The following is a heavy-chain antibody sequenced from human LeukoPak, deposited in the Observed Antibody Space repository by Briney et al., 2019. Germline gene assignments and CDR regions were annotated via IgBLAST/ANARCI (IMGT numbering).Heavy chain of an antibody. D-gene: IGHD4-17*01. J-gene: IGHJ5*02. CDR3: ARDVIDYGDDVFLAWFDP. CDR2: IYYSGRT. Sequence: SSETLSLTCSVSGGSISSGDYYWSWIRQSPGKGLEWIGHIYYSGRTYYNPSLESRITISIDTSKNQFSLKLSSVTAADTAVYYCARDVIDYGDDVFLAWFDPWGQGTLVTVSS. V-gene: IGHV4-30-4*08. CDR1: GGSISSGDYY.